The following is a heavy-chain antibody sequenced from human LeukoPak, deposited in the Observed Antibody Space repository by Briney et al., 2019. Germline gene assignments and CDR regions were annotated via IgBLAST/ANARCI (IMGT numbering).Heavy chain of an antibody. CDR2: IFPIFGTA. D-gene: IGHD3-10*01. Sequence: GASVKVSCKASGGTFSSYAISWVRQAPGQGLEWMGGIFPIFGTANYAQKFQGRVTITADKSTSTAYMELSSLRSEDTAVYYCARDPHYYGSGKNYYFDYWGQGTLVTVSS. CDR1: GGTFSSYA. V-gene: IGHV1-69*06. CDR3: ARDPHYYGSGKNYYFDY. J-gene: IGHJ4*02.